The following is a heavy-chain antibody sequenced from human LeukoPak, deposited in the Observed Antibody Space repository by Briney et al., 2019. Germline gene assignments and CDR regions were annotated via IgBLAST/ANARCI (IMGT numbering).Heavy chain of an antibody. CDR2: IKRDGSEK. V-gene: IGHV3-7*03. CDR3: ATSYDMGWLIGY. J-gene: IGHJ4*02. D-gene: IGHD3/OR15-3a*01. Sequence: GGSLRLSCAASGFTFGDTWMNWVRQVPGQGLEWVANIKRDGSEKFYVASVKGRFTISRDNGKSSLYLQMNSLRAEDTALYYCATSYDMGWLIGYWGQGTLVTVSS. CDR1: GFTFGDTW.